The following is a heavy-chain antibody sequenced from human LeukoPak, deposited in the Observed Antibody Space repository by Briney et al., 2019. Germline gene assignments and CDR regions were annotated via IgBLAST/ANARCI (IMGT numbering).Heavy chain of an antibody. D-gene: IGHD1-14*01. CDR3: ARGPPLTFDHTPEGYYHYYMDV. J-gene: IGHJ6*03. CDR1: GYTFTSYD. CDR2: MNPNSGNT. V-gene: IGHV1-8*01. Sequence: ASVKVSCKASGYTFTSYDINWVRQATGQGLEWMGWMNPNSGNTGYAQKFQGRVSLTADESTSTVYMELSGLRYDDTAVYYCARGPPLTFDHTPEGYYHYYMDVWGEGTTVTISS.